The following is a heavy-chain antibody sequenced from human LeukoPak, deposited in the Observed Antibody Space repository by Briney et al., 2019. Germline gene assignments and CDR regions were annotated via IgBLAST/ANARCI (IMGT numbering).Heavy chain of an antibody. CDR1: GYTFTCYG. Sequence: ASLKLSCKASGYTFTCYGISWVRQAPGQGLEWMGWISAYTGNTNYAQKLQGRVTMTTDTSTSTAYMELRSLRSDDTALYYCARYSSSWYVDGDYWGQGTLVTVSS. J-gene: IGHJ4*02. V-gene: IGHV1-18*01. CDR2: ISAYTGNT. D-gene: IGHD6-13*01. CDR3: ARYSSSWYVDGDY.